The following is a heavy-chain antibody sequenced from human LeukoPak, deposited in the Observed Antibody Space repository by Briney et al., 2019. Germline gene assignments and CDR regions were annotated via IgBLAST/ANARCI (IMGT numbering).Heavy chain of an antibody. D-gene: IGHD4-11*01. CDR3: TTDYSNYLNWFDP. V-gene: IGHV3-72*01. CDR1: GFTFGDHY. Sequence: GGSLRLSCAASGFTFGDHYMDWVRQAPGKGLEWVGRTRNTASYTTQYAASVKGRFTISRDDSKNSLYLQMNSLKTEDTAVYYCTTDYSNYLNWFDPWGQGTLATVSS. J-gene: IGHJ5*02. CDR2: TRNTASYTT.